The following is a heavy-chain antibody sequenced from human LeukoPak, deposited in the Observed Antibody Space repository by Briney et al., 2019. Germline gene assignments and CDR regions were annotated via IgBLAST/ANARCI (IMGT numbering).Heavy chain of an antibody. V-gene: IGHV3-48*03. D-gene: IGHD6-19*01. CDR3: ATKVPGTSHFSS. Sequence: PGGSLRLSCAASGFTFNNFEMNWVRQAPGKGLEWIAYVSGSGSEIHYGDSVKGRFTISRDNAKSSVYLQMDSLRAEDMALYYCATKVPGTSHFSSWDQGTLVTVSS. J-gene: IGHJ4*02. CDR1: GFTFNNFE. CDR2: VSGSGSEI.